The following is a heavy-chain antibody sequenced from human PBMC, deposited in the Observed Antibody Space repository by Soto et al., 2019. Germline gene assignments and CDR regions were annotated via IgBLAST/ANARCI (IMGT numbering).Heavy chain of an antibody. CDR1: GGTFSSYA. Sequence: QVQLVQSGAEVQKPGSSVKVSCKASGGTFSSYAISWVRQAPGQGLEWMGGIIPIFGTANYAQKIQGRVTITADKSTSTAYMELSSLRSEDTAVYYCATAYYGSGSYPPSPFDYWGQGTLVTVSS. D-gene: IGHD3-10*01. CDR2: IIPIFGTA. J-gene: IGHJ4*02. V-gene: IGHV1-69*06. CDR3: ATAYYGSGSYPPSPFDY.